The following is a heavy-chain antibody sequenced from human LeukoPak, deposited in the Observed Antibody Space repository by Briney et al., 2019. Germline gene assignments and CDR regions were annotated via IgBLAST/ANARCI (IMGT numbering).Heavy chain of an antibody. Sequence: PGGSLRLSCAASGFTFSSYAMSWVRQAPGKGLEWVSAISGSGGSTYYADSVKGRFTISRDNSKNTLYLHMNSLRAEDTAVYYCAKDEWYCSSTSCSYFDYWGRGTLVTVSS. CDR2: ISGSGGST. CDR1: GFTFSSYA. J-gene: IGHJ4*02. V-gene: IGHV3-23*01. CDR3: AKDEWYCSSTSCSYFDY. D-gene: IGHD2-2*01.